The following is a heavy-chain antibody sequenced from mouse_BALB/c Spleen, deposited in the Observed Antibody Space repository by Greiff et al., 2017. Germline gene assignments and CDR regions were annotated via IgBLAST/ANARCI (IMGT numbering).Heavy chain of an antibody. CDR3: AVYYGYDGDY. J-gene: IGHJ2*01. D-gene: IGHD2-2*01. Sequence: VQLQQSGAELAKPGASVKMSCKASGYTFTSYWMHWVKQRPGQGLEWIGYINPSTGYTEYNQKFKDKATLTADKSSSTAYMQLSSLTSEDSAVYYCAVYYGYDGDYWGQGTTLTVSS. CDR1: GYTFTSYW. CDR2: INPSTGYT. V-gene: IGHV1-7*01.